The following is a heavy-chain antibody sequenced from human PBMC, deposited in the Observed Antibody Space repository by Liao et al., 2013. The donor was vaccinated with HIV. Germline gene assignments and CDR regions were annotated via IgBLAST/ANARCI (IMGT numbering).Heavy chain of an antibody. J-gene: IGHJ4*02. CDR2: IYYGGST. Sequence: QLHLRESGPGLVKPSETLSLTCTVSGGSISTSSFYWGWIRQPPGKGLEWIGGIYYGGSTYYNPSLKSRVSISVDTSKNQFYLRLTSVTAADTAVYYCATDQATGRGDGTVSAFWGRGALVTVS. CDR3: ATDQATGRGDGTVSAF. V-gene: IGHV4-39*07. D-gene: IGHD5-24*01. CDR1: GGSISTSSFY.